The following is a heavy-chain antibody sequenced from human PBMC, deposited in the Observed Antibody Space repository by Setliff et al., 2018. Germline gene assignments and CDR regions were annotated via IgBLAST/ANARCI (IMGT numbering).Heavy chain of an antibody. CDR2: MNPNSGNT. CDR1: GYTFTSYD. Sequence: GASVKVSYKASGYTFTSYDINWVRQATGQGLEWMGWMNPNSGNTGYAQKLQGRVTITRNTSISTAYMELSSLRSEDTAVYYCARGLLWFGEPSWWGQGTLVTVSS. V-gene: IGHV1-8*03. CDR3: ARGLLWFGEPSW. J-gene: IGHJ4*02. D-gene: IGHD3-10*01.